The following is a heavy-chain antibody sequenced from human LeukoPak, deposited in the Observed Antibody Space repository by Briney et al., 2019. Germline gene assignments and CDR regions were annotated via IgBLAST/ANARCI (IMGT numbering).Heavy chain of an antibody. Sequence: ASVKVSCKASGYTFTGYYMHWVRQAPGQGLEWMGWINPNTGGTNYAQKFQGRVTMTRDTSISTAYMELSSLRSDDTAVYYCARWAVAGSVYWFDPWGQGTLVTVSS. V-gene: IGHV1-2*02. CDR2: INPNTGGT. CDR1: GYTFTGYY. J-gene: IGHJ5*02. CDR3: ARWAVAGSVYWFDP. D-gene: IGHD6-19*01.